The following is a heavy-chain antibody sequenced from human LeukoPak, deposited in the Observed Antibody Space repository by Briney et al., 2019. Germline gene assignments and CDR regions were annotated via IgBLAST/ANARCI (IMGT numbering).Heavy chain of an antibody. CDR2: IIPILGIA. V-gene: IGHV1-69*04. Sequence: SVKVSCRASGGTFSSYAIGWVRQAPGQGLEWMGRIIPILGIANYAQKFQGRVTITADKSTSTAYMELSSLRSEDTAVYYCATRGEGRWLQSDAFDIWGQGTMVTVSS. CDR1: GGTFSSYA. D-gene: IGHD5-24*01. J-gene: IGHJ3*02. CDR3: ATRGEGRWLQSDAFDI.